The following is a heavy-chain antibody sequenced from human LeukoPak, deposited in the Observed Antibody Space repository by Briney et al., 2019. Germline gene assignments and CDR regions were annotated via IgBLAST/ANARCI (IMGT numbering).Heavy chain of an antibody. Sequence: PGRSLRLSCAASGFTFDDYAMHWVRQVPGKGLEWVSGISWNSGSIGYADSVKGRFTISRDNYKITLDLQMNSLRAEDTAVYYCAKGFSNSQTRGAFDIWGQGTVVTVSS. CDR2: ISWNSGSI. V-gene: IGHV3-9*01. CDR1: GFTFDDYA. D-gene: IGHD6-13*01. J-gene: IGHJ3*02. CDR3: AKGFSNSQTRGAFDI.